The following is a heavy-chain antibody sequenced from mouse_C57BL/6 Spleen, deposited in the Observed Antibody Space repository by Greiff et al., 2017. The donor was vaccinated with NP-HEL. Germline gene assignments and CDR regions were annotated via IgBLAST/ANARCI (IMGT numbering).Heavy chain of an antibody. CDR1: GYTFTSYW. CDR2: IHPNSGST. V-gene: IGHV1-64*01. Sequence: VQLQQSGAELVKPGASVKLSCKASGYTFTSYWMHWVKQRPGQGLEWIGMIHPNSGSTNYNEKFKSKATLTVDKSSSTSYMQLSSLTSEDSAVYYCSRVYGSSYPYFDDWGQCTTLTVSS. CDR3: SRVYGSSYPYFDD. J-gene: IGHJ2*01. D-gene: IGHD1-1*01.